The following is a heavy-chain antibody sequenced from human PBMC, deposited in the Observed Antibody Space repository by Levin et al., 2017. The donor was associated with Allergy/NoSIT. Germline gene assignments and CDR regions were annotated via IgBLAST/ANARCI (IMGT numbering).Heavy chain of an antibody. J-gene: IGHJ4*01. V-gene: IGHV3-48*01. Sequence: GGSLRLSCAASGFSFSGYSMNWVRQAPGKGLEWVSYISSSSSTIYYADSVKGRFTISRDNAKNSLYLQMNSLRAEDTSVYYCARTLVQTTVERVDYWGHGTLVTVFS. D-gene: IGHD1-1*01. CDR3: ARTLVQTTVERVDY. CDR1: GFSFSGYS. CDR2: ISSSSSTI.